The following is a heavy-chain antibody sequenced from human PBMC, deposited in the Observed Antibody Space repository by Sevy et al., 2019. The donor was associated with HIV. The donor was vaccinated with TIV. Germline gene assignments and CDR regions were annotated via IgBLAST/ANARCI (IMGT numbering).Heavy chain of an antibody. CDR3: AMRGFHEY. CDR1: GFTFSSYW. CDR2: INENSSKK. Sequence: GGSLRLSCAASGFTFSSYWMSWVRQAPGKGLEWVANINENSSKKNYVDPVRGRFTISRDNAKNSVYLEMNSLRGEDTAAYYCAMRGFHEYWGHGTLVTVSS. V-gene: IGHV3-7*01. J-gene: IGHJ4*01. D-gene: IGHD3-22*01.